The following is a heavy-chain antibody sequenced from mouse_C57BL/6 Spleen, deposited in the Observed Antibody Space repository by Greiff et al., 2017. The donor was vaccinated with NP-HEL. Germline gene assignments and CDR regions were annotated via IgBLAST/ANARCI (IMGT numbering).Heavy chain of an antibody. Sequence: EVQLVESGPGLVKPSQSLSLTCSVTGYSITSGYYWNWIRQFPGNKLEWMGYISYDGSNNYNPSLKNRISITRDTSKNQVFLKLNSVTTEDTATYYCARDPIYAYYFDYWGQGTTLTVSS. J-gene: IGHJ2*01. CDR3: ARDPIYAYYFDY. CDR2: ISYDGSN. V-gene: IGHV3-6*01. CDR1: GYSITSGYY. D-gene: IGHD2-3*01.